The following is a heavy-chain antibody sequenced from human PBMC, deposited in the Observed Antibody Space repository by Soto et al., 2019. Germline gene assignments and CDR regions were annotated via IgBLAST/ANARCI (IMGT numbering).Heavy chain of an antibody. CDR3: VKEWTPRRAFDY. V-gene: IGHV3-23*01. J-gene: IGHJ4*02. CDR2: ISGSGVST. CDR1: RFKFASYA. Sequence: GGSLRLSCVAYRFKFASYAMSWVRQAPGKGLECVSGISGSGVSTFYADSVKGRFTISRDNSRNTLYLQMNNLRVEDTAQYYCVKEWTPRRAFDYWGQGTVVTVSS.